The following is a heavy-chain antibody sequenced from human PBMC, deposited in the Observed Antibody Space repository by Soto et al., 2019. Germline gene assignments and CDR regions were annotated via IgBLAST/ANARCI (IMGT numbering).Heavy chain of an antibody. V-gene: IGHV3-48*02. CDR3: ARGRYSGYDLLPSLYGMDV. D-gene: IGHD5-12*01. Sequence: GGSLRLSCAASGFTFSSYSMNWVRQAPGKGLEWVSYISSSSSTIYYADSVKGRFTISRDNAKNSLYLQMNSLRDEDTAVYYCARGRYSGYDLLPSLYGMDVWGQGTTVTVSS. CDR2: ISSSSSTI. J-gene: IGHJ6*02. CDR1: GFTFSSYS.